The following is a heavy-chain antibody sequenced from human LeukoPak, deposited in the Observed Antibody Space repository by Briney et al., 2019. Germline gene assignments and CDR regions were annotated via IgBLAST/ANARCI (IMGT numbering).Heavy chain of an antibody. CDR1: GFTFSSYR. CDR3: ARGSTGIATIRNDY. Sequence: KPGGSLRLSCAVSGFTFSSYRMNWVRQAPGKGLEWVSSISSSSTYIYYADSVKGRFTISRDDAKNSLYLQMNSLRAEDTAVYYCARGSTGIATIRNDYWGQGTLVTVSS. D-gene: IGHD6-13*01. CDR2: ISSSSTYI. J-gene: IGHJ4*02. V-gene: IGHV3-21*01.